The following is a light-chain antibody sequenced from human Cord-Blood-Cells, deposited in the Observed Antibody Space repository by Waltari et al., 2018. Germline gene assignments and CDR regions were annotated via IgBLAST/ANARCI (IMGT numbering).Light chain of an antibody. Sequence: QSALTQPASVSVSPGQSITISCTGTSSDVGGYNYVSWYQQHPGKAPKLMIYDVSKRPSGVANRFSGSKSGNTASLTISGLQAEDEADYYCSSYTSSSPYVFGTGTKVTVL. CDR3: SSYTSSSPYV. CDR1: SSDVGGYNY. CDR2: DVS. J-gene: IGLJ1*01. V-gene: IGLV2-14*01.